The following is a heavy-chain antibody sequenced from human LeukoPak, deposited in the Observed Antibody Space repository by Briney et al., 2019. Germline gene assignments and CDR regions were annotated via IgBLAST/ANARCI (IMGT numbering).Heavy chain of an antibody. D-gene: IGHD1-14*01. CDR2: ISYDGSNN. CDR3: ARRAGDHKHPFDY. CDR1: GFTFRNYG. J-gene: IGHJ4*02. Sequence: PGRSLRLSCAASGFTFRNYGIHWVRQAPGKGLEWVAVISYDGSNNHHADSVKGRLTISRDNSKNTLYLQMNSLRVDDTAVYYCARRAGDHKHPFDYWGQGTLVTVSS. V-gene: IGHV3-30*03.